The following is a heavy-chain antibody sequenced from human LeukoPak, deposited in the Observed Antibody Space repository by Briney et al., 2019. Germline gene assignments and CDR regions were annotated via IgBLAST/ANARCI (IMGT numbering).Heavy chain of an antibody. D-gene: IGHD5-12*01. CDR2: IYYSGST. V-gene: IGHV4-59*08. Sequence: SETLSLTCTVSGGSISSYYWSWIRQPPGKGLEWIGYIYYSGSTNYNPSLKSRVTISVDTSKNQFSLKLSSVTAADTAVYHCASTRLIRERPGGLDAFDIWGQGTMVTVSS. CDR1: GGSISSYY. CDR3: ASTRLIRERPGGLDAFDI. J-gene: IGHJ3*02.